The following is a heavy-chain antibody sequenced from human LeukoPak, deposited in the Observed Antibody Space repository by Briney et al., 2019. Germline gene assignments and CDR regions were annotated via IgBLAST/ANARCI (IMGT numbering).Heavy chain of an antibody. CDR1: GFTVSTNY. V-gene: IGHV3-66*01. CDR2: IYSEGST. Sequence: GGSLRLSCAASGFTVSTNYMSWVRQAPGKGLEWVSVIYSEGSTYYADSVKDRFTISRDKTKNTLYLQMNSLRAEDTAVYYCARSHYYYDSGGYYPDYWGQGPLVTVSS. D-gene: IGHD3-22*01. CDR3: ARSHYYYDSGGYYPDY. J-gene: IGHJ4*02.